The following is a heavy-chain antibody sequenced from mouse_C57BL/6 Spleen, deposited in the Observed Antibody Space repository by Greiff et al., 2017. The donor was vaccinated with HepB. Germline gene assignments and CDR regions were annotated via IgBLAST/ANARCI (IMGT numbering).Heavy chain of an antibody. V-gene: IGHV5-4*01. CDR3: ARRGWGYAMDY. Sequence: EVQVVESGGGLVKPGGSLKLSCAASGFTFSSYAMSWVRQTPEKRLEWVATISDGGSYTYYPDNVKGRFTISRDNAKNNLYLQMSHLKSEDTAMYYCARRGWGYAMDYWGQGTSVTVSS. D-gene: IGHD3-3*01. CDR1: GFTFSSYA. CDR2: ISDGGSYT. J-gene: IGHJ4*01.